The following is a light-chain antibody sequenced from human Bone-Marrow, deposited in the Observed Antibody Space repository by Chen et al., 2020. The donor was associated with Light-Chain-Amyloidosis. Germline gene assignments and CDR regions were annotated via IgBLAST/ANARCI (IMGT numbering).Light chain of an antibody. J-gene: IGLJ2*01. CDR1: TSNIGAGYG. V-gene: IGLV1-40*01. Sequence: QSVLTQPPSVSGAPGQRVPITCTGSTSNIGAGYGVHWYQQVPGTAPNLLIYGNTNRPSGVPHLFSASTASTSASMTSTGHEAEDDADYYCQSYDSSLNASVFGGGTKLTVL. CDR2: GNT. CDR3: QSYDSSLNASV.